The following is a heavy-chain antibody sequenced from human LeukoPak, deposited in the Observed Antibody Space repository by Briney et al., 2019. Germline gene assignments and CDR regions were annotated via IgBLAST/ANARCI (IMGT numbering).Heavy chain of an antibody. CDR3: AREEPWYGGGDAFDI. CDR1: GGSISSGSYY. D-gene: IGHD2-21*01. V-gene: IGHV4-61*02. CDR2: IYTSGST. J-gene: IGHJ3*02. Sequence: SETLSLTCTVSGGSISSGSYYWSWIRQPAGKGLEWIGRIYTSGSTNYNPSLKSRVTISVDTSKNQFSLKLSSVTAADTAVYYCAREEPWYGGGDAFDIWGQGTMVTVSS.